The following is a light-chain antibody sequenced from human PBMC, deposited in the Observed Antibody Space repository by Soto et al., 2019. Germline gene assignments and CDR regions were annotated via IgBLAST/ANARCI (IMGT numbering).Light chain of an antibody. CDR2: GSF. CDR3: QQRSNWPIT. V-gene: IGKV3-15*01. J-gene: IGKJ5*01. CDR1: QSVDNN. Sequence: EIVMTQSPVTLSASPGESATLSCRASQSVDNNVAWYQQKPGQAPRLLIVGSFARATGIPARFSGSGSGSEFTLTISSLEPEDFAVYYCQQRSNWPITFGQGTRLEIK.